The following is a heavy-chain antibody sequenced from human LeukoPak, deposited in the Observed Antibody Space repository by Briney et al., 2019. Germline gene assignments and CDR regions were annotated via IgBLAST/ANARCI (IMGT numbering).Heavy chain of an antibody. Sequence: SQTLSLTCAISGDSVSSNSAAWNWIRQSPSRGLEWLGRTYYRSKWYNDYAVSVKSRITINPDTSKNQFSLQLNSVTPEDTAVYYCARVTMVRGVIANYYYYYGMDVWGQGTTVTVPS. CDR1: GDSVSSNSAA. CDR3: ARVTMVRGVIANYYYYYGMDV. J-gene: IGHJ6*02. CDR2: TYYRSKWYN. D-gene: IGHD3-10*01. V-gene: IGHV6-1*01.